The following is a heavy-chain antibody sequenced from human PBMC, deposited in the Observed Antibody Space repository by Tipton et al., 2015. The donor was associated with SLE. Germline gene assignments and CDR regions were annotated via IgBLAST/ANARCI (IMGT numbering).Heavy chain of an antibody. CDR2: LFYTGSG. Sequence: TLSLTCSVSGVSISSSSYYWGWIRQPPGKGLEWIGTLFYTGSGCYIPSLQSRVTISVDTSKNQISLTLSSVTAADTAVYYCATYTVSRAFDFWGQGTMVTVSS. CDR3: ATYTVSRAFDF. J-gene: IGHJ3*01. D-gene: IGHD5/OR15-5a*01. CDR1: GVSISSSSYY. V-gene: IGHV4-39*07.